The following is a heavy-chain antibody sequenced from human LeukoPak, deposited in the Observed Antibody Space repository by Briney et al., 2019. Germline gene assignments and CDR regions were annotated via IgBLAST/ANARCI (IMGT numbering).Heavy chain of an antibody. Sequence: GGSLRLSCAASRFTFSSYAMNWVRQAPGKGLEWVSYISGSGSAIYYADSVKGRFTISRDNAKNSLYLQMNSLRAEDTAVYYCARDGYHYYGSGTYFGYYYMDVWGKGTTVTISS. V-gene: IGHV3-48*03. CDR2: ISGSGSAI. CDR3: ARDGYHYYGSGTYFGYYYMDV. D-gene: IGHD3-10*01. J-gene: IGHJ6*03. CDR1: RFTFSSYA.